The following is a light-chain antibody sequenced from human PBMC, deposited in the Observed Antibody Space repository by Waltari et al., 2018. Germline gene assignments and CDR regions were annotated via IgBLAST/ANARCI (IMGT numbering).Light chain of an antibody. CDR3: LLRLGIYIGV. Sequence: YPPRPDHAPVNHHHSTNARVSGVPYRFSGSIFGNKAALTITGAQSDDESDYYCLLRLGIYIGVFGGGTRLTVL. CDR2: STN. V-gene: IGLV8-61*01. J-gene: IGLJ3*02.